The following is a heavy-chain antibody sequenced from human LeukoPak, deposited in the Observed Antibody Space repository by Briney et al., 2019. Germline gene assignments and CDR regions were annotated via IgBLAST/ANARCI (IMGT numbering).Heavy chain of an antibody. CDR1: GGSISSYY. J-gene: IGHJ4*02. Sequence: SETLSLTCTVSGGSISSYYWSWIRQPPGKGLEWIGYIYYSGSTNYNPSLKSRVTISVDTSKNQFSLKLSSVTAADTAVYYCARGPYCSSTSCYTQFDYWGQGSLVTVSS. CDR2: IYYSGST. D-gene: IGHD2-2*02. CDR3: ARGPYCSSTSCYTQFDY. V-gene: IGHV4-59*01.